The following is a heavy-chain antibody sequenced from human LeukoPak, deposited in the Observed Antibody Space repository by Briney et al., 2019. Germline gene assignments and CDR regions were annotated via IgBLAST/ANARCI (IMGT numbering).Heavy chain of an antibody. CDR3: AKGIVQLPASPYYYVLDV. V-gene: IGHV3-23*01. CDR2: ISGAGVMT. Sequence: GGSLRLSCAASGFTFKTYAMTWVRQAPGKGLEWVSVISGAGVMTYYGDSVKGRFTISGDNSKNTLYLQLNSLRAEDTAIYYCAKGIVQLPASPYYYVLDVWGQGTTVTVSS. J-gene: IGHJ6*02. D-gene: IGHD2-2*01. CDR1: GFTFKTYA.